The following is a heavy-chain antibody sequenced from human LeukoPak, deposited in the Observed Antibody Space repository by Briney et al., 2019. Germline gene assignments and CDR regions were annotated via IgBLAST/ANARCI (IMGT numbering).Heavy chain of an antibody. D-gene: IGHD2-2*01. CDR3: ARDGDIVVVPEDLDY. J-gene: IGHJ4*02. V-gene: IGHV3-21*01. CDR2: ISSSSTYI. CDR1: GFTFSRHW. Sequence: TGGSLRLSCAASGFTFSRHWMSWVRQAPGRGLEWVSSISSSSTYIYYADSVRGRFTISRDNAKNSVYLQMNSLRAEDTAQYYCARDGDIVVVPEDLDYWGQGVLVTVSS.